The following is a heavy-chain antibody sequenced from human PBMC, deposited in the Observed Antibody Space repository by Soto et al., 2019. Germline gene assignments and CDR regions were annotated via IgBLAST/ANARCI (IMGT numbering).Heavy chain of an antibody. CDR2: ISSNGGST. Sequence: GGSLRLSCSASGFTFSSYAMHWVRQAPGKGLEYVSAISSNGGSTYYADSVKGRFTVSRDNSKDTLYLQMNSLRAEDTAVYYCAKVHITGTTPHRGYFDYWGQGTLVTVSS. CDR1: GFTFSSYA. V-gene: IGHV3-64*04. CDR3: AKVHITGTTPHRGYFDY. D-gene: IGHD1-7*01. J-gene: IGHJ4*02.